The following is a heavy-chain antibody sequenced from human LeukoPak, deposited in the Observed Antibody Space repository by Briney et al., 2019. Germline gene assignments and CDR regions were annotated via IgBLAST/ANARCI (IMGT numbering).Heavy chain of an antibody. CDR1: GGTFSSYA. D-gene: IGHD3-9*01. Sequence: SVKVSCKASGGTFSSYAISWVRQAPGQGGEWMGRIIPILGIANYAQKFQGRVTITADKSTSTAYMELSSLRSEDTAVYYCALFLDILTGYYEDYWGQGPLVTVSS. J-gene: IGHJ4*02. CDR2: IIPILGIA. CDR3: ALFLDILTGYYEDY. V-gene: IGHV1-69*04.